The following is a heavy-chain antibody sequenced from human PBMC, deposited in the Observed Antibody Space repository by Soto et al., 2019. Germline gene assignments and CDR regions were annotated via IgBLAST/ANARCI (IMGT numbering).Heavy chain of an antibody. Sequence: EVQVVESGGGLVKPGGSLRLSCAASGFGFTNSWMNWVRQAPGKGLEWVGRIKSKNDGGTTDYAAPVQGRFTISRDDSNTTIYLQMNSLKTEDTALYYCSSAGQYCTSTTCKAYWGQGTPVIVSS. D-gene: IGHD2-2*01. CDR2: IKSKNDGGTT. J-gene: IGHJ4*02. CDR3: SSAGQYCTSTTCKAY. V-gene: IGHV3-15*07. CDR1: GFGFTNSW.